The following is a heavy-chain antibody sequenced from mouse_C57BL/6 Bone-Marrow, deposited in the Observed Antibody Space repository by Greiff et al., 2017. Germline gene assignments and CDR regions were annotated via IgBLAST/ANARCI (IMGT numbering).Heavy chain of an antibody. CDR3: ARLRGGFPFAY. CDR1: GFTFSSYG. V-gene: IGHV5-6*02. CDR2: ISSGGSYT. J-gene: IGHJ3*01. Sequence: EVKLVESGGDLVKPGGSLKLSCAASGFTFSSYGMSWVRQTPDKRLEWVATISSGGSYTYYPDSVKGRFPISRDNAKNTLYLQMSSRKSEDTAMYYCARLRGGFPFAYWGQGTLVTVSA. D-gene: IGHD1-1*01.